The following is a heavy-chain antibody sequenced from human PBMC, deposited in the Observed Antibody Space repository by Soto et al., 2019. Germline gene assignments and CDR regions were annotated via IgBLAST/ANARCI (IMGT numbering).Heavy chain of an antibody. CDR1: GYTFTSYG. CDR2: MNPNSGNT. D-gene: IGHD3-22*01. Sequence: ASVKVSCKASGYTFTSYGIDWVRQATGQGLEWMGWMNPNSGNTGYAQKFQGRVTMTRNTSISTAYMELSSLRSEDTAVYYCARARGYDSSGYYYDDAFDIWGQGTMVTVSS. CDR3: ARARGYDSSGYYYDDAFDI. J-gene: IGHJ3*02. V-gene: IGHV1-8*02.